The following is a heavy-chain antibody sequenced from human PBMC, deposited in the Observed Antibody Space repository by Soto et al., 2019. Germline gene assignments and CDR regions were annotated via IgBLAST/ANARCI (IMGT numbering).Heavy chain of an antibody. V-gene: IGHV3-30-3*01. CDR2: ISYDGSNK. CDR1: GFTFSSYA. D-gene: IGHD2-15*01. J-gene: IGHJ5*02. CDR3: ARARDIVVNWFDP. Sequence: LRLSCAASGFTFSSYAMHWVRQAPGKGLEWVAVISYDGSNKYYADSVKGRFTISRDNSKNTLYLQMNSLRAEDTAVYYCARARDIVVNWFDPWGQGTLVTVSS.